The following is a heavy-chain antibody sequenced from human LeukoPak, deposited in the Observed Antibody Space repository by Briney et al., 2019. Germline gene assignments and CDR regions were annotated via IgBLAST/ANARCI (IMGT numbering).Heavy chain of an antibody. D-gene: IGHD2-15*01. CDR3: AKGGSCSGGSCHTRSDWFDL. V-gene: IGHV3-23*01. CDR2: IIGSGGSS. J-gene: IGHJ5*02. CDR1: GFTFCSFA. Sequence: GGSPRLSCAASGFTFCSFAMRGVGHAPRQGLGWNSAIIGSGGSSYYADSVKGRFAISRDNSKNPLYLQMNSLSAEDTAVYYCAKGGSCSGGSCHTRSDWFDLWGQGTLVTVSS.